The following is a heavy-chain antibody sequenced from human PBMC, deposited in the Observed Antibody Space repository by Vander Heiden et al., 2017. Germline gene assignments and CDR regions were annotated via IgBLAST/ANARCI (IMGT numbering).Heavy chain of an antibody. J-gene: IGHJ4*02. CDR3: TTDTSGTKTFDY. CDR2: IKRKTDGGTT. Sequence: EEQLVESGGGLVKPGGSLKISCGASGVTFSYAWMTWVRQAPGKGLEWVGRIKRKTDGGTTDYAAPVKGRFTISRDDSKDTLYLQMNSLKTEDTAVYYCTTDTSGTKTFDYWGQGTLVTVSS. D-gene: IGHD1-26*01. V-gene: IGHV3-15*01. CDR1: GVTFSYAW.